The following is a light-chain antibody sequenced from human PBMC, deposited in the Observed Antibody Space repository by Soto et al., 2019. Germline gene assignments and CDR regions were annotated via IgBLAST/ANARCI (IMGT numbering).Light chain of an antibody. CDR2: AAS. CDR1: QGIANY. V-gene: IGKV1-27*01. CDR3: QNYNWPPFT. Sequence: DIQMTQSPSSLAASVGDRVTISCRASQGIANYLAWYQQKPGKAPKLLIYAASTLQSGVSSRFTGGGSGTDFSLTISSLQPEDVATYFCQNYNWPPFTFGPGTKVAIK. J-gene: IGKJ3*01.